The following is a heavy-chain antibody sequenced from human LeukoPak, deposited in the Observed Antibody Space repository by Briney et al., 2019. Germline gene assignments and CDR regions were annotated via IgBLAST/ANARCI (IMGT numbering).Heavy chain of an antibody. CDR2: TYHSGST. Sequence: SETLSLTCAVSGGSISSSNWWSWVRQPPGKGLEWIGETYHSGSTNYNPSLKSRVTISGDTSKNQFSLKLSSVTAADTAVYYCARDQGRFGELFRFDPWGQGTLVTVSS. D-gene: IGHD3-10*01. J-gene: IGHJ5*02. CDR1: GGSISSSNW. CDR3: ARDQGRFGELFRFDP. V-gene: IGHV4-4*02.